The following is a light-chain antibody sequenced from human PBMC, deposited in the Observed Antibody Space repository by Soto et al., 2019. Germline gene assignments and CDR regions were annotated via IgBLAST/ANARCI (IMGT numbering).Light chain of an antibody. V-gene: IGKV1-6*01. J-gene: IGKJ1*01. Sequence: AIQMTQSPSSLSASVGDRVTITCRASQGIRSDLAWYQKKSGKAPKLLIYAASSLQSGVPSRFSGSGSGSDFTLTISSLQPEDFATYYCLQDYGYPRTFGQGTSVEI. CDR3: LQDYGYPRT. CDR1: QGIRSD. CDR2: AAS.